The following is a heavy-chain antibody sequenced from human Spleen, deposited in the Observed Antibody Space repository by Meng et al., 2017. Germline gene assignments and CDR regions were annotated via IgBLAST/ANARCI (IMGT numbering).Heavy chain of an antibody. CDR3: ARDSYYYDSSGYYSLGNYYYGMDV. CDR2: ISYDGSNK. Sequence: GESLKISCAASGFTFSSYAMHWVRQAPGKGLEWVAVISYDGSNKYYADSVKGRFTISRDNSKNTLYLQMNSLRAEDTAVYYCARDSYYYDSSGYYSLGNYYYGMDVWGQGTTVTVSS. J-gene: IGHJ6*02. D-gene: IGHD3-22*01. V-gene: IGHV3-30*04. CDR1: GFTFSSYA.